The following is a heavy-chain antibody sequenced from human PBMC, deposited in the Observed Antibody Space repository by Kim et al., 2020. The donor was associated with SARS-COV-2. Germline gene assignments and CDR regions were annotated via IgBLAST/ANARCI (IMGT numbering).Heavy chain of an antibody. J-gene: IGHJ4*02. CDR1: GFTFSSYW. Sequence: GGSLRLSCAASGFTFSSYWMSWVRQAPGKGLEWVANIKQDGSEKYYVDSVKGRFTISRDNAKNSLYLQMNSLRAEDTAVYYCARDNSQWLVTAPYYFDYWGQGTLVTVSS. CDR2: IKQDGSEK. D-gene: IGHD6-19*01. V-gene: IGHV3-7*01. CDR3: ARDNSQWLVTAPYYFDY.